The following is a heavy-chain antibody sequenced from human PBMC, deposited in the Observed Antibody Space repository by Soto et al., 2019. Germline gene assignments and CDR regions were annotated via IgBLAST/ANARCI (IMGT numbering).Heavy chain of an antibody. CDR1: GGSFSGYY. Sequence: SETLSLTCAVYGGSFSGYYWSWIRQPPGKGLEWIGEINHSGSTNYNPSLKSRVTISVDTSKNQFSLKLSSVTAADTAVYYCGRGRGAGVRGVIRATNDYWGQGTLVTVSS. D-gene: IGHD3-10*01. V-gene: IGHV4-34*01. CDR3: GRGRGAGVRGVIRATNDY. J-gene: IGHJ4*02. CDR2: INHSGST.